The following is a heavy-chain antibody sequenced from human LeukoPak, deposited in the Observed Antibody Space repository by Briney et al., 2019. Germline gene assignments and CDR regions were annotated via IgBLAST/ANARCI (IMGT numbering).Heavy chain of an antibody. Sequence: GGSLRLSCAASGFTFSSNGMHWVRQIPGKGLDWVAFTRYDESKTFYGDSVRGRFTISRDNSKNTLYLQMNSLTTDDSAVYYCAKARYSGSPALDFWGQGTLVTVSS. CDR1: GFTFSSNG. CDR3: AKARYSGSPALDF. D-gene: IGHD1-26*01. CDR2: TRYDESKT. V-gene: IGHV3-30*02. J-gene: IGHJ4*02.